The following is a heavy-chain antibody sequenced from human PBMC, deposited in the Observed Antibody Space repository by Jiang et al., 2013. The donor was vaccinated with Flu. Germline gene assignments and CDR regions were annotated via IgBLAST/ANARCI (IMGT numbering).Heavy chain of an antibody. V-gene: IGHV1-2*02. J-gene: IGHJ4*02. CDR2: INPNKSDT. D-gene: IGHD3-9*01. CDR3: ARGAFTGLLYFDS. CDR1: GYTFTAYY. Sequence: SVKVSCKASGYTFTAYYIHWVRQAPGQGLEWMGWINPNKSDTNYAQKFQGRGTMTRDTSINTAYMELSGLRSDDTAVYYCARGAFTGLLYFDSWGQGTLVTVSS.